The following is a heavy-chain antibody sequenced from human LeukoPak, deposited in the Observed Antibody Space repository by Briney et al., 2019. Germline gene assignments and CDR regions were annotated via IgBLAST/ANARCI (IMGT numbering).Heavy chain of an antibody. CDR2: IYYSGST. D-gene: IGHD3-22*01. CDR1: GGSISSSSYY. J-gene: IGHJ4*02. CDR3: AREDSSGYFSY. V-gene: IGHV4-39*07. Sequence: SETLSLTCTVSGGSISSSSYYWGWIRQPPGKGLEWIGSIYYSGSTYYNPSLKSRVTISVDTSKNQFSLKLSSVTAADTAVYYCAREDSSGYFSYWGQGTLVTVSS.